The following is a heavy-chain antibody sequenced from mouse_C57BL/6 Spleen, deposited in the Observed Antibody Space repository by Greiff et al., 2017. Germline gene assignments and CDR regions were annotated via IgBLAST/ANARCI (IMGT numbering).Heavy chain of an antibody. CDR1: GYTFTSYW. Sequence: QQSCKASGYTFTSYWMHWVKQRPIQGLEWIGNIDPSDSETHYNQKFKDKATLTVDKSTSTAYMQLSSLTSEDSAVYYCARVPYYYGSSSYFDYWGQGTTLTVSS. CDR3: ARVPYYYGSSSYFDY. V-gene: IGHV1-52*01. D-gene: IGHD1-1*01. J-gene: IGHJ2*01. CDR2: IDPSDSET.